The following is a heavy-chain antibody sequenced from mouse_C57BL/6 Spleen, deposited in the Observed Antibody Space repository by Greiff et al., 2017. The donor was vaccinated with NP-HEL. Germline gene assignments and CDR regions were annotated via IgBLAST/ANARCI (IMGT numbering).Heavy chain of an antibody. CDR2: INPGSGGT. V-gene: IGHV1-54*01. CDR1: GYAFTNYL. Sequence: QVQLQQSGAELVRPGTSVKVSCKASGYAFTNYLIEWVKQRPGQGLEWIGVINPGSGGTNYNEKFKGKATLTADKSSSTAYMQLSSLTSEDSAVYFCARGYYGSWAMDYWGQGTSVTVSS. D-gene: IGHD1-1*01. J-gene: IGHJ4*01. CDR3: ARGYYGSWAMDY.